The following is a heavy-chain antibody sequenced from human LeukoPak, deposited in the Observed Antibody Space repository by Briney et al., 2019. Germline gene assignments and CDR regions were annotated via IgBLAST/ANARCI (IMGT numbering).Heavy chain of an antibody. D-gene: IGHD1-1*01. Sequence: GSSVKVSCKASGGTFSSYAISWVRQAPGQGLEWMGGIIPIFGTANYAQKFQGRVTITADKSTSTAYMELSSLRSDDTAVYYCARDKQLDWAHYYYYYMDVWGKGTTVTVS. V-gene: IGHV1-69*06. CDR1: GGTFSSYA. CDR3: ARDKQLDWAHYYYYYMDV. CDR2: IIPIFGTA. J-gene: IGHJ6*03.